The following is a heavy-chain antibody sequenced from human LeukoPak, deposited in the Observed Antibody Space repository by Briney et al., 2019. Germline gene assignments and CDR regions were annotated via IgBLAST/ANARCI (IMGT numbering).Heavy chain of an antibody. CDR2: IYYSGST. CDR1: GGSVSSGSYY. Sequence: SETLSLTCTVSGGSVSSGSYYWSWIRQPPGKGLEWIGYIYYSGSTIYNPSLKSRVTISVDTSKNQFSLKLSSVTAADTAVYYCARGVGTMVRGVTSGMDVWGQGTTVTVSS. V-gene: IGHV4-61*01. CDR3: ARGVGTMVRGVTSGMDV. D-gene: IGHD3-10*01. J-gene: IGHJ6*02.